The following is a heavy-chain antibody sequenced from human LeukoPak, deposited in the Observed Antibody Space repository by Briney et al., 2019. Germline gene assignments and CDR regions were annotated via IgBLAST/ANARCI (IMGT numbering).Heavy chain of an antibody. J-gene: IGHJ5*02. Sequence: SETLSLTCTVSGGSISSSSYYWGWIRQPPGKGLEWIGEINHSGSTNYNPSLKSRVTISVDTSKNQFSLKLSSVTAADTAVYYCARLSTSYYYGSGKRWFDPWGQGTLVTVSS. D-gene: IGHD3-10*01. CDR3: ARLSTSYYYGSGKRWFDP. V-gene: IGHV4-39*07. CDR2: INHSGST. CDR1: GGSISSSSYY.